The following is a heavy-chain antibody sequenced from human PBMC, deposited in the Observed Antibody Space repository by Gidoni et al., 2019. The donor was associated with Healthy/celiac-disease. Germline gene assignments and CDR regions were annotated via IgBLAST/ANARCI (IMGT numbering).Heavy chain of an antibody. D-gene: IGHD6-13*01. V-gene: IGHV3-33*01. J-gene: IGHJ3*02. CDR2: IWYDGSNK. CDR1: GFTFSSYG. CDR3: ARDSEQQLVHCAFDI. Sequence: QVQLVESGGGVVQPGRSLRRSCSASGFTFSSYGMHWVRQAPGKGLEWVAVIWYDGSNKYYADSVKGRFTISRDNSKNTLYLQMNSLRAEDTAVYYCARDSEQQLVHCAFDIWGQGTMVTVSS.